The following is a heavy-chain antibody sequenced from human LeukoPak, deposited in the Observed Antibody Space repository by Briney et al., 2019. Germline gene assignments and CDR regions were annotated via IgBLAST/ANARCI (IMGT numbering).Heavy chain of an antibody. J-gene: IGHJ4*02. V-gene: IGHV1-18*01. CDR1: GYTFTNYG. CDR3: ARGPPVREQQLDY. CDR2: ISGYNDNT. D-gene: IGHD1/OR15-1a*01. Sequence: EASVKVPCKASGYTFTNYGISWVRQAPGQGLEWMGWISGYNDNTNYAQKFQGRVTMTRDTSTSTVYMELSSLRSEDTAVYYCARGPPVREQQLDYWGQGTLVTVSS.